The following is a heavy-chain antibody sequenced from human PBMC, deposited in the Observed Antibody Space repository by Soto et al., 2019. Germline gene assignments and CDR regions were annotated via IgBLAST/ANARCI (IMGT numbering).Heavy chain of an antibody. Sequence: QVQMVESGGGVVQPGRSLRLSCAASGFTFSSYGMNWVRQAPGKGLEWVAVIWYDGSNKYYADSVKGRFTISRDNSKNTLYLQMNSLRAEDTAVYYCASGGDYFDYWGQGTLVTVSS. CDR1: GFTFSSYG. D-gene: IGHD3-10*01. CDR2: IWYDGSNK. CDR3: ASGGDYFDY. J-gene: IGHJ4*02. V-gene: IGHV3-33*01.